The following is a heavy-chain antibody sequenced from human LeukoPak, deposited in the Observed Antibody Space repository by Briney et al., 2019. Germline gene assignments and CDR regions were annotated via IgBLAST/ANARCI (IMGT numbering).Heavy chain of an antibody. J-gene: IGHJ6*02. Sequence: GASVKVSCKASGYTFTSYGISWVRQAPGQGLEWMGWISAYNGNTNYAQKLQGRVTMTTDTSTSTAYMELRSLRSDDTAVYYCARDGIAVAGTEYYYYGMDVWGQGTTVTVSS. CDR3: ARDGIAVAGTEYYYYGMDV. D-gene: IGHD6-19*01. V-gene: IGHV1-18*01. CDR2: ISAYNGNT. CDR1: GYTFTSYG.